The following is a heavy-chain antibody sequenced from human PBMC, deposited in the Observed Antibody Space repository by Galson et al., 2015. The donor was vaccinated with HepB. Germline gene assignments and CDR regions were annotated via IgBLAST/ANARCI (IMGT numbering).Heavy chain of an antibody. D-gene: IGHD6-6*01. CDR1: GFTLSPFW. Sequence: SLRLSCAASGFTLSPFWMHWVRQAPGKGLVWVSRITSDGFTTTYADSVKGRFTISRDDAKNTLYLQMNSLRAEDTAVYYCARRGIAARPFDYWGQGTLVTVSS. V-gene: IGHV3-74*03. J-gene: IGHJ4*02. CDR2: ITSDGFTT. CDR3: ARRGIAARPFDY.